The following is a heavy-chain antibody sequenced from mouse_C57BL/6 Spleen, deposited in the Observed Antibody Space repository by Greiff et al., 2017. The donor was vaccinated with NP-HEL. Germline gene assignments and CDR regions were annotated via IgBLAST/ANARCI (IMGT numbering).Heavy chain of an antibody. CDR3: ARWGYGCYLFDY. CDR2: IYPSDSET. J-gene: IGHJ3*01. Sequence: VQLQQPGAELVRPGSSVKLSCKASGYTFTSYWMDWVKQRPGQGLEWIGNIYPSDSETHYNQKFKDKATLTVDKSSSTAYMQLSSLTSEDSAVYYCARWGYGCYLFDYWGQGTLLTVSA. CDR1: GYTFTSYW. D-gene: IGHD2-3*01. V-gene: IGHV1-61*01.